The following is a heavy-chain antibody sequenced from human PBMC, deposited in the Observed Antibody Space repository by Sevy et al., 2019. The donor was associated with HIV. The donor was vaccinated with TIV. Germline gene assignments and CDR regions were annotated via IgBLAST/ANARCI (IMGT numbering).Heavy chain of an antibody. V-gene: IGHV4-30-4*01. Sequence: SETLSLTCSVSGGSISSGAYYWAWIRQPPGQGLEWIGYMYYTGSTYYNPSLKSRLTISADTSKSQFSLNLSSVTAADTAVYYCARTRDRDWNFVIDYWGQGTLVTVSS. J-gene: IGHJ4*02. CDR3: ARTRDRDWNFVIDY. CDR2: MYYTGST. CDR1: GGSISSGAYY. D-gene: IGHD1-7*01.